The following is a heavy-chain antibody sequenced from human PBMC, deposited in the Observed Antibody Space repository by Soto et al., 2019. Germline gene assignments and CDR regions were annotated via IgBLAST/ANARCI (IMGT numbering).Heavy chain of an antibody. CDR2: FDPEDGAT. V-gene: IGHV1-24*01. Sequence: GASVKVSSKVSGFTLPYLSMHWLRQAPGKGLEWMGGFDPEDGATLYAQKSQGRVTMTYDASTDTPYMELSSLRSEDTAVYYCATVGSSSGNCYSRGAFDIWGQGTMVTVSS. CDR3: ATVGSSSGNCYSRGAFDI. D-gene: IGHD2-15*01. J-gene: IGHJ3*02. CDR1: GFTLPYLS.